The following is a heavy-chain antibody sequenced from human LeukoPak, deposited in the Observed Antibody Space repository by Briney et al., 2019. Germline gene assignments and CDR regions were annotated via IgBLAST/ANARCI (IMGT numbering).Heavy chain of an antibody. Sequence: GGSLRLSCAASGFTFSSYGMHWVRQAPGKGLEWVAVISYDGSNKYYADSVKSRFTISRDNSKNTLYLQMNSLRAEDTAVYYCAKGITMVRGVMGDAFDIWGQGTMVTVSS. CDR2: ISYDGSNK. CDR3: AKGITMVRGVMGDAFDI. J-gene: IGHJ3*02. CDR1: GFTFSSYG. D-gene: IGHD3-10*01. V-gene: IGHV3-30*18.